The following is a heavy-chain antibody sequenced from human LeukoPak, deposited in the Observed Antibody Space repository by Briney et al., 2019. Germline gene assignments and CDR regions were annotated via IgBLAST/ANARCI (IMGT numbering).Heavy chain of an antibody. D-gene: IGHD5-12*01. V-gene: IGHV3-48*01. J-gene: IGHJ6*03. CDR2: ISSSSSTI. Sequence: GGSLRLSCAASGFTFSSYSMNWVRQAPGKGLEWVSYISSSSSTIYYADSVKGRFTISRDNAKNSLYLQMNSLRAEDTAVYYCARKSGYGPYYYYYYMDVWGKGTTVTVSS. CDR1: GFTFSSYS. CDR3: ARKSGYGPYYYYYYMDV.